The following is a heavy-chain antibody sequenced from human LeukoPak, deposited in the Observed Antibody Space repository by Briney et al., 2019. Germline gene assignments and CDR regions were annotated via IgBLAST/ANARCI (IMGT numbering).Heavy chain of an antibody. CDR3: ARGDEHSSGWYSC. V-gene: IGHV4-59*01. CDR1: GGSISSYY. D-gene: IGHD6-19*01. J-gene: IGHJ4*02. Sequence: SGTLSLTCTVSGGSISSYYWSWIRQPPGKGLEWIGYIYYSGSTNYNPSLKSRVTISVDTSKNQFSLKLSSVTAADTAMYYCARGDEHSSGWYSCWGRGTLVTVSS. CDR2: IYYSGST.